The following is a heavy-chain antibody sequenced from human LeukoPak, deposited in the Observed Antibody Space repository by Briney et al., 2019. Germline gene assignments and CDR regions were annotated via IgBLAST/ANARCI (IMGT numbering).Heavy chain of an antibody. D-gene: IGHD3-10*01. J-gene: IGHJ4*02. CDR1: GYTFTSYG. V-gene: IGHV1-18*01. CDR3: ARYMVRGVRRYYFDY. Sequence: ASVKVSCKASGYTFTSYGISWVRQAPGQGLEWMGWISAYNGNTNYAQKLQGRVTMTTDTSTSTAYMELRSLRSDDTAVYYCARYMVRGVRRYYFDYWGQGTLVTVSS. CDR2: ISAYNGNT.